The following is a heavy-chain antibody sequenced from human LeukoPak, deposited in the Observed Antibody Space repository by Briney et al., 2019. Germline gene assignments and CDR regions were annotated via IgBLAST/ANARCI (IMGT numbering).Heavy chain of an antibody. CDR1: GFTVSSNY. V-gene: IGHV3-66*01. CDR2: IYSGGST. D-gene: IGHD4-17*01. J-gene: IGHJ4*02. CDR3: ARDRAYGDYEVDY. Sequence: PGGSLRLSCAASGFTVSSNYMSWVRQAPGKGLEWVSVIYSGGSTYYADSVKGRFTISRDNSKNTLYLQMNSLRAEDTAVYCCARDRAYGDYEVDYWGQGTLVTVSS.